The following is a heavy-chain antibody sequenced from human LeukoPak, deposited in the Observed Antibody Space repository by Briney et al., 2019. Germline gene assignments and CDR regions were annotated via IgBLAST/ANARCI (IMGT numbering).Heavy chain of an antibody. Sequence: SETLSLTCTVSGGSISSYYWSWIRQPPGKGLEWMGYIYYSGSTNYNPSLKSRVTISVDTSKNQFSLKLSSVTAADTAVYYCARRCSSTSCSFDYWGQGTLVTVSS. CDR1: GGSISSYY. CDR3: ARRCSSTSCSFDY. J-gene: IGHJ4*02. CDR2: IYYSGST. D-gene: IGHD2-2*01. V-gene: IGHV4-59*08.